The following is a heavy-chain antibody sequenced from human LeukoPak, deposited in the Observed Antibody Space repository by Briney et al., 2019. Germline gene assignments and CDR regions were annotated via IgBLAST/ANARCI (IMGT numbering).Heavy chain of an antibody. Sequence: GGSLRLSCAASGFTFSDYYMNWIRQAPGKGLEWLSYISSSGSTIYYADSVKGRFTISRDNAKNSLYLQMNSLRAEDTAVYYCARSSSGYYYVGYMDVWGKGTTVTISS. V-gene: IGHV3-11*01. CDR2: ISSSGSTI. J-gene: IGHJ6*03. CDR1: GFTFSDYY. CDR3: ARSSSGYYYVGYMDV. D-gene: IGHD3-22*01.